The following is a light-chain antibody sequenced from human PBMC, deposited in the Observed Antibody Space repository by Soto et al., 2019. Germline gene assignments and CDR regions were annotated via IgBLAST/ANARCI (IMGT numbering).Light chain of an antibody. CDR2: GAS. J-gene: IGKJ1*01. V-gene: IGKV3-20*01. CDR1: QSVASNS. Sequence: EIVLTQSPGTLSLSPGERVSLSCRASQSVASNSLAWYQQKPGQAPRLLIYGASTRAAGIPARFSGSGSGTDFTLTISRLEPEDFAVYYCHQYDSWTFGQGTKVDI. CDR3: HQYDSWT.